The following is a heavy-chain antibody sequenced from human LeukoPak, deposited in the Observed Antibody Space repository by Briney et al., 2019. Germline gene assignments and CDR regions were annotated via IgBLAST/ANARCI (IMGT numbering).Heavy chain of an antibody. J-gene: IGHJ3*02. CDR1: GFTFSSYW. V-gene: IGHV3-74*01. Sequence: GGSLRLSCAASGFTFSSYWMHWVRQAPGKGLVWVSRINSDGSSTSYADSVKGRFTISRDNAKNTLYLQMNSLRAEDTAVYYCARRAPLGAFDIWGQGTMVTVSS. CDR3: ARRAPLGAFDI. CDR2: INSDGSST. D-gene: IGHD3-16*01.